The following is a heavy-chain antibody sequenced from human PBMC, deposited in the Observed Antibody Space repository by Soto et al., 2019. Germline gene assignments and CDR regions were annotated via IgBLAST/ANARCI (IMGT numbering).Heavy chain of an antibody. J-gene: IGHJ3*02. CDR3: ARVREGGRLGAFDI. CDR1: GGSISSYY. CDR2: IYYTGST. Sequence: SETLSLTCTVSGGSISSYYWSWIRQPPGKGLEWIGYIYYTGSTNYDPSLQSRVTISVDTSKNQFSLKLSSVTAADTAVYYCARVREGGRLGAFDIWGQGTMVTVSS. V-gene: IGHV4-59*01. D-gene: IGHD3-16*01.